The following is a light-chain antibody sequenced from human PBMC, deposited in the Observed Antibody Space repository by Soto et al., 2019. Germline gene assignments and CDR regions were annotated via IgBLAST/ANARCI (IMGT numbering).Light chain of an antibody. CDR2: AAS. CDR3: KQVFDPPIT. V-gene: IGKV1-9*01. J-gene: IGKJ5*01. Sequence: DIQLTQSPSFLSPSIGESVTITCRASPDISTSLAWYQVEPGKAPKLLIYAASTLESGGPSRLSPTLSGTEFSLTITSLQPEDFVIYYFKQVFDPPITFAQGTRLDFK. CDR1: PDISTS.